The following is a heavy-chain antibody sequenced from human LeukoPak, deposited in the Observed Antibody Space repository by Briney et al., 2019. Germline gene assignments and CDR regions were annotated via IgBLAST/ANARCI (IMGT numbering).Heavy chain of an antibody. CDR2: IHHSGST. CDR1: GGSISSNKW. J-gene: IGHJ6*02. Sequence: SGTLSLTCAVSGGSISSNKWWSWVRQPPGKGLEWIGEIHHSGSTNYNPSLKSRVTISVDKSKNQFSLKLSSVTAADTAVYYCARALWYYDSSGYYYHYYGMDVWGQGTTVTVSS. V-gene: IGHV4-4*02. CDR3: ARALWYYDSSGYYYHYYGMDV. D-gene: IGHD3-22*01.